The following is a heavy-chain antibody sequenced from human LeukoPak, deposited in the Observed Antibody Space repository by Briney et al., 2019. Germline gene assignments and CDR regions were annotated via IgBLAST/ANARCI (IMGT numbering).Heavy chain of an antibody. V-gene: IGHV1-8*03. Sequence: GASVKVSCKASGYTFTSYDINWVRQATGQGLEWMGWMNPNSGNTGYAQKFQGRVTITRNTSISTVYMELSSLRSEDTAVYYCARSDAYRGIVVVPAAISFDYWGQGTLVTVSS. CDR3: ARSDAYRGIVVVPAAISFDY. CDR1: GYTFTSYD. CDR2: MNPNSGNT. D-gene: IGHD2-2*01. J-gene: IGHJ4*02.